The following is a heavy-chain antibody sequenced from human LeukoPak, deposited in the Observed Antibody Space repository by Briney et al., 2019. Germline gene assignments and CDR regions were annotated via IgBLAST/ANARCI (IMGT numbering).Heavy chain of an antibody. CDR3: ARDGKGGSGSYPGY. V-gene: IGHV1-69*06. J-gene: IGHJ4*02. Sequence: GSSVKVSCKASGGTFSSYAISWVRQAPGQGLEWMGGIIPIFGTANYAQKFQGRVTITADKSTSTAYMELSSLRSEDTAVYYCARDGKGGSGSYPGYWGQGTLVTVSS. CDR2: IIPIFGTA. D-gene: IGHD3-10*01. CDR1: GGTFSSYA.